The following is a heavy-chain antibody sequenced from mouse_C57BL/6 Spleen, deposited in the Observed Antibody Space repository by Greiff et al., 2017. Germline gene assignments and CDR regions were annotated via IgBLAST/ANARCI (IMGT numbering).Heavy chain of an antibody. V-gene: IGHV1-74*01. CDR1: GYTLTTYW. J-gene: IGHJ1*03. CDR2: IHPSDSDT. Sequence: QVQLQQPGAELVKPGASVKVSCTASGYTLTTYWMHWVKQRPAQGLEWIGRIHPSDSDTKYTQKFKGKATLTVDKSSSTAYMQLSSLTSEDSAIYYCATGKYSNGYYEVWGTGTTVTVSS. CDR3: ATGKYSNGYYEV. D-gene: IGHD2-5*01.